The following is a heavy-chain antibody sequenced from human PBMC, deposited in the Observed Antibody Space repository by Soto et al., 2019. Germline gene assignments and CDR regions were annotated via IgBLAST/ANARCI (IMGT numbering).Heavy chain of an antibody. J-gene: IGHJ6*02. CDR1: GFTFSDHY. CDR2: TRNKANTYTT. V-gene: IGHV3-72*01. Sequence: GGSLRLSCAASGFTFSDHYMDWVRQAPGKGLEWVGRTRNKANTYTTEYAASVKGRFTISRDDSKNSLYLQMNSLKTEDTAVYYCARGGYCGSASCHSDYYGMDVWGQGTTVTVSS. D-gene: IGHD2-15*01. CDR3: ARGGYCGSASCHSDYYGMDV.